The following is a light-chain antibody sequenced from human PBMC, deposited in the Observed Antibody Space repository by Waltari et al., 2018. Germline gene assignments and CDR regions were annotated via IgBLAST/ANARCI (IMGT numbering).Light chain of an antibody. Sequence: DVQLTQSPSPLSASVGDRVSISCRTSQSVNTYLNWYQQKRGTSPKLLIYTASNLQSGVPSRFSGSGSGTEFTLTISSLQPEDLATYYCQQSYSKPWTFGQGTTVEI. J-gene: IGKJ1*01. CDR1: QSVNTY. CDR2: TAS. V-gene: IGKV1-39*01. CDR3: QQSYSKPWT.